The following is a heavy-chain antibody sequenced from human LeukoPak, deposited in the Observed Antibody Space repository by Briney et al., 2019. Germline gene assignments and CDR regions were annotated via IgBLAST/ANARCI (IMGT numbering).Heavy chain of an antibody. Sequence: ASVKVSCKASGYTFTSYYMHWVRQATGQGLEWMGWMNPNSGNTGYARKFQGRVNMTRNTSISPAYMELSSLRSEDTAVYYCARDNGGTAMAYYYYYYMDVWGKGTTVTISS. D-gene: IGHD5-18*01. CDR2: MNPNSGNT. V-gene: IGHV1-8*02. CDR3: ARDNGGTAMAYYYYYYMDV. CDR1: GYTFTSYY. J-gene: IGHJ6*03.